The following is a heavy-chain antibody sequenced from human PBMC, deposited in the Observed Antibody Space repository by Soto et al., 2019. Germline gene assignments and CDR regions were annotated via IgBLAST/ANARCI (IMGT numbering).Heavy chain of an antibody. CDR1: GGSFSGYY. J-gene: IGHJ6*02. D-gene: IGHD6-13*01. Sequence: SETLSLTCAVYGGSFSGYYWSWIRQPPGKGLEWIGEINHSGSTNYNPSLKSRVTISVDTSKNQFSLKLSSVTAADTAVYYCARIAAAGTAGDYYYGMDVWGQGATVTVSS. CDR2: INHSGST. V-gene: IGHV4-34*01. CDR3: ARIAAAGTAGDYYYGMDV.